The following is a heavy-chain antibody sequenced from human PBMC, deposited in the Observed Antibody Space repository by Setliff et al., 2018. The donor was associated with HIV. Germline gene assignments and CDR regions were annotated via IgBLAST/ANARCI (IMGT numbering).Heavy chain of an antibody. CDR2: ISVSGSTI. V-gene: IGHV3-48*01. Sequence: PGESLKISCAASEFTFSSYSMNWVRQAPGKGLEWVSYISVSGSTIYYADSVKGRFTISRDNAKNSLYLQINSLRPEDTAIYYCARDADTSGPSTYYFGMDVWGQGTTVTVSS. J-gene: IGHJ6*02. D-gene: IGHD6-19*01. CDR1: EFTFSSYS. CDR3: ARDADTSGPSTYYFGMDV.